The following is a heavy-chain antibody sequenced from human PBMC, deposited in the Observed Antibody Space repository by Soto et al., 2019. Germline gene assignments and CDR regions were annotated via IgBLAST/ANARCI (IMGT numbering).Heavy chain of an antibody. V-gene: IGHV4-39*01. D-gene: IGHD6-19*01. CDR3: ARGAISSGWYPLL. CDR2: IYYSGST. J-gene: IGHJ3*01. CDR1: GGSISSSSYY. Sequence: QLQLQESGPGLVKPSETLSLTCTVSGGSISSSSYYWGWIRQPPGKGLEWIGSIYYSGSTYYNPSLKSRVTISVDTSKNQFSLKLSSVTAADTAVYYGARGAISSGWYPLLWGQGTMVTVSS.